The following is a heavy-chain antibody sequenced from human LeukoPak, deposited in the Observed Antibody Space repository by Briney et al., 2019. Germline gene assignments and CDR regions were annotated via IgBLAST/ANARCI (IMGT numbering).Heavy chain of an antibody. CDR1: GGTFSRYA. CDR3: ARGWLAETTVVTPYNY. J-gene: IGHJ4*02. V-gene: IGHV1-69*13. Sequence: SVTVSCTASGGTFSRYAISWVRQAPGQGLEWMGGIIPLFGTPNYAQKFQGRVTITADESTSTAYMELSSLRSEDTAVYYCARGWLAETTVVTPYNYWGQGTLVTVSS. D-gene: IGHD4-23*01. CDR2: IIPLFGTP.